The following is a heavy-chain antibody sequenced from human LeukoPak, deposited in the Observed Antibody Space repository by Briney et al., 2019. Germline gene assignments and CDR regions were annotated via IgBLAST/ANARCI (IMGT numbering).Heavy chain of an antibody. Sequence: GGSLRLSCAASGFTFSSYGMSWVRQAPGKGLEWVSAISGSGGSTYYADSVKGRFTISRDNAKNSLYLQMNSLRAEDTSVYYCAKDHPLYYDILTGYPDYWGQGTLVTVSS. J-gene: IGHJ4*02. CDR3: AKDHPLYYDILTGYPDY. CDR1: GFTFSSYG. V-gene: IGHV3-23*01. D-gene: IGHD3-9*01. CDR2: ISGSGGST.